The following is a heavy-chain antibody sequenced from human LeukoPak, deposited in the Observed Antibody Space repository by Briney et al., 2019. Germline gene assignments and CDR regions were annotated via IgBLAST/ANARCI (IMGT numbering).Heavy chain of an antibody. CDR1: GFTFSSYS. D-gene: IGHD4-23*01. J-gene: IGHJ4*02. CDR2: ISSSSNTI. Sequence: GGSLRLSCAASGFTFSSYSMNWVRQAPGKGLEWISYISSSSNTIYYADSVEGRFTVSRDNAKNSLYLQMHSLRDEDTAVYYCARYGGTSMFVHWGQGTLVTVSP. V-gene: IGHV3-48*02. CDR3: ARYGGTSMFVH.